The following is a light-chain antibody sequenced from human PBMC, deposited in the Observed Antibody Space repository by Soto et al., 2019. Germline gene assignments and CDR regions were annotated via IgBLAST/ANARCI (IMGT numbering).Light chain of an antibody. V-gene: IGLV1-40*01. J-gene: IGLJ1*01. CDR1: SSNIGAGYD. Sequence: QSVLTQPPSVSGAPGQRVTISCTGSSSNIGAGYDVHWYQQLPGTAPKLLIYGNSNRPSGVSNRFSGSKSGDTASLTISGLQAEDEADYYCSSYRSSTTLVFGTGTKVTVL. CDR2: GNS. CDR3: SSYRSSTTLV.